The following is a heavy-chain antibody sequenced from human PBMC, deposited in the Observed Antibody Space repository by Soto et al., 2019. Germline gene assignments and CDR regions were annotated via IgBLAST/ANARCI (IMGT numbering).Heavy chain of an antibody. J-gene: IGHJ5*02. Sequence: PGESLKISCKASGYRFANYWIGWVRQMPGKGLELMGIIYPDDSDTRYSPSFQGQVTISADKSITTAYLQWSSLKASDTAMYFCARFPSGRDSNWFDPWGQGTLVTVSS. CDR3: ARFPSGRDSNWFDP. D-gene: IGHD1-26*01. V-gene: IGHV5-51*01. CDR2: IYPDDSDT. CDR1: GYRFANYW.